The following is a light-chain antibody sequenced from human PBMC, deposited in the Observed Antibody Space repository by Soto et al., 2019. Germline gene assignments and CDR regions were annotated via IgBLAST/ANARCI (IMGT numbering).Light chain of an antibody. CDR1: QDIRGA. CDR2: DVS. V-gene: IGKV1-13*02. J-gene: IGKJ5*01. CDR3: QQLNSYPIT. Sequence: AIQVTQSPSSLSASVGDRVTITCRASQDIRGALAWYQQKPGKAPKLLIYDVSTLESGVPSRFSGSGSGTEFTLAISSLQREDVGTYYCQQLNSYPITFGHGTRLEIK.